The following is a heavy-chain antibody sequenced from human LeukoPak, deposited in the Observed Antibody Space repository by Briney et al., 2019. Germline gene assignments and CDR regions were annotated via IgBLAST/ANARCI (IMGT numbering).Heavy chain of an antibody. CDR1: GFTFSSYW. CDR2: ISGSGGST. V-gene: IGHV3-23*01. CDR3: AKVVGSSSSGSMDV. D-gene: IGHD6-6*01. Sequence: GGSLRLSCAASGFTFSSYWMSWVRQAPGKGLEWVSAISGSGGSTYYADSVKGRFTISRDNSKNTLYLQMNSLRAEDTAVYYCAKVVGSSSSGSMDVWGQGTTVTVSS. J-gene: IGHJ6*02.